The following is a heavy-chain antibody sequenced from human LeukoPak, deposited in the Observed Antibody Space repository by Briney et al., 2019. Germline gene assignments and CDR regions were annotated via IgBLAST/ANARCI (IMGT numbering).Heavy chain of an antibody. Sequence: KPSETLSLTCTVSGGSFRSRNYLWSWIRQTPGEGLEWIGYISYSGSAYYNPSLKSRVTISIDTSNSQFSLRLRSVTAADTAVYYCAREVNIQADSDAFDIWGPGTTVTVSS. V-gene: IGHV4-30-4*08. J-gene: IGHJ3*02. CDR2: ISYSGSA. D-gene: IGHD1/OR15-1a*01. CDR3: AREVNIQADSDAFDI. CDR1: GGSFRSRNYL.